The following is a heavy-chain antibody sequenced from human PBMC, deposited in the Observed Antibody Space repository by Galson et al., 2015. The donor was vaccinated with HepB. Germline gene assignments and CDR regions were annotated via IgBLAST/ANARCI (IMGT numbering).Heavy chain of an antibody. CDR2: TYYRPTWRH. Sequence: CAISGDSVFTNGVAWNWIRQSPSRGLEWLGRTYYRPTWRHDYAVSVESRITINLDTSVNHFSLQLNSVTPEDTAMYYCARGRNGGLDGWGQGTLVTVSS. D-gene: IGHD3-16*01. V-gene: IGHV6-1*01. CDR1: GDSVFTNGVA. CDR3: ARGRNGGLDG. J-gene: IGHJ5*02.